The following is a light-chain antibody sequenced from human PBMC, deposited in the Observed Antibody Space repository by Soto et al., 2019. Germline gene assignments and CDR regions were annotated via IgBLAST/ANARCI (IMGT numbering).Light chain of an antibody. CDR1: QSISSIY. J-gene: IGKJ3*01. CDR2: GAS. V-gene: IGKV3-20*01. Sequence: EIVLTQSPGTLSLSPGERATLSCRASQSISSIYLAWYQQKPGQAPRLLVYGASSRATGTPDRFSGSGSGTDFTLTISRLEPEDFAVYYCQQYGSSRFTFGPGTKVDIK. CDR3: QQYGSSRFT.